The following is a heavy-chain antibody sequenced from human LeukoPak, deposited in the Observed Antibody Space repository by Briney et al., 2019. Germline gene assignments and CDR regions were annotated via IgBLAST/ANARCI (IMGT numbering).Heavy chain of an antibody. Sequence: GGSLTLSYAPSGFTFSIYWMSWVRHAPGKGREWVAYIKQDGRKKYHVDSVTGRFTISRVHAKNSLYLQMNSLRGKDPGMPFCLGGNFWSGYLNWFDPWGEGTLVTVSS. CDR3: LGGNFWSGYLNWFDP. CDR2: IKQDGRKK. CDR1: GFTFSIYW. V-gene: IGHV3-7*01. J-gene: IGHJ5*02. D-gene: IGHD3-3*01.